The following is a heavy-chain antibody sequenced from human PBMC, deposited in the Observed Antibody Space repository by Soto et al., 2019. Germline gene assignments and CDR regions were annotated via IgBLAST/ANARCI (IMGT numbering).Heavy chain of an antibody. Sequence: QVQLQESGPGLVKPSQTLSLTCTVSGGSISSGDYYWSWIRQPPGKGLEWIGYIYYSGSTYYNPSLKSRVTXXVXTXTNQFSLKLSSVTAADTAVYYCAREERFSSSPSIDYWGQGTLVTVSS. D-gene: IGHD6-13*01. CDR1: GGSISSGDYY. CDR2: IYYSGST. CDR3: AREERFSSSPSIDY. J-gene: IGHJ4*02. V-gene: IGHV4-30-4*01.